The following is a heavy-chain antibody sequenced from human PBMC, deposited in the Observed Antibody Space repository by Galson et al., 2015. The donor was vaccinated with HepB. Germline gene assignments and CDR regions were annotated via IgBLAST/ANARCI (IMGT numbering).Heavy chain of an antibody. J-gene: IGHJ4*02. CDR1: GFTFSNAW. CDR3: IATRPPLWEAY. Sequence: SLRLSCAASGFTFSNAWMSWVRQAPGKGLEWVGRIRSKIDGGTADYAAPVKGRCTMSRDDSKNMLYLQMNRLNTEDTAVYYCIATRPPLWEAYWGQGTLVTVSS. V-gene: IGHV3-15*01. D-gene: IGHD1-26*01. CDR2: IRSKIDGGTA.